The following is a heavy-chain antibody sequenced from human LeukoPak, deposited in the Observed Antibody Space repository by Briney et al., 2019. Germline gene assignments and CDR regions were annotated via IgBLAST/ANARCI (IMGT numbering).Heavy chain of an antibody. J-gene: IGHJ4*02. Sequence: GGSLRLSCAASGFTFSSYAMNWVRQAPGKGLEWVSVISGSGNSTYYADSVKGRFTISRDNSKNTLYLQMNSLRAEDTAVYYCAKGAGSSGWYPNDYWGQGTLVTVPS. CDR3: AKGAGSSGWYPNDY. D-gene: IGHD6-19*01. V-gene: IGHV3-23*01. CDR2: ISGSGNST. CDR1: GFTFSSYA.